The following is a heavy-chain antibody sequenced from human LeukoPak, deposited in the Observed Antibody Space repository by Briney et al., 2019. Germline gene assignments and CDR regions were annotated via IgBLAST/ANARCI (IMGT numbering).Heavy chain of an antibody. CDR2: IYYSGST. CDR1: GDSISSYY. Sequence: SETLSLTCTVSGDSISSYYWSWIRQPPRKGLEWIGYIYYSGSTNYNPSLKSRVTISVDTSKNQFSLKLSSVTAADTAVYYCARALDGYRYAFDFWGQGTMVTVS. D-gene: IGHD5-24*01. V-gene: IGHV4-59*01. J-gene: IGHJ3*01. CDR3: ARALDGYRYAFDF.